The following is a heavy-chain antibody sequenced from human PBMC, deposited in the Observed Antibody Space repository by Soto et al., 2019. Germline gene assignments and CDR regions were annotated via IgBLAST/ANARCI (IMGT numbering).Heavy chain of an antibody. V-gene: IGHV1-2*02. Sequence: ASVKVSCKASGYTFTGYYMHWVRQAPGQGLEWMGWINPNSGGTNYAQKFQGRVTMTRDTSISTAYMELSRLRSDDTAVYYCARDGTYSSSWYSEVSGFGKYGMDVWGQGATFTVS. CDR3: ARDGTYSSSWYSEVSGFGKYGMDV. D-gene: IGHD6-13*01. CDR2: INPNSGGT. J-gene: IGHJ6*02. CDR1: GYTFTGYY.